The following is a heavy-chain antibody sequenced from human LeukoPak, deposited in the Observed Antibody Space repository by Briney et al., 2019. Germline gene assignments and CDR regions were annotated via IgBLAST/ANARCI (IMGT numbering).Heavy chain of an antibody. CDR2: IIPIFGTA. D-gene: IGHD3-9*01. V-gene: IGHV1-69*05. J-gene: IGHJ6*02. CDR3: ARAVLRYFDWLFPSPRYYGMDV. Sequence: GASVKVSCKASGGTFSSYAISWVRQAPGQGLEWMGGIIPIFGTANYAQKFQGRVTITTDESTSTAYMELSSLRSEDTAVYYCARAVLRYFDWLFPSPRYYGMDVWGQGTTVTVSS. CDR1: GGTFSSYA.